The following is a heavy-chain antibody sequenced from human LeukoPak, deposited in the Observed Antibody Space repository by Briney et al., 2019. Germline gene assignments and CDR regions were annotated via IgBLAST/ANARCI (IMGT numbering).Heavy chain of an antibody. J-gene: IGHJ4*02. CDR3: ARGLSTVTAY. Sequence: GGSLRLSCAASGFTFSSYALSWVRQAPGKGLEWVSGITDSGTGTYYADSVKGRFTISRDNAKNSLYLQMNSPRAEDTAVYYCARGLSTVTAYWGQGTLVTVSS. CDR2: ITDSGTGT. V-gene: IGHV3-23*01. CDR1: GFTFSSYA. D-gene: IGHD4-11*01.